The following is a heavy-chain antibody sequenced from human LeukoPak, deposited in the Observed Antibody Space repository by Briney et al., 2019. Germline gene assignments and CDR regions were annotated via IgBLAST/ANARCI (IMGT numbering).Heavy chain of an antibody. Sequence: GESLKISCKGSGYSFTSYWIGWVRQMPGKGLEWMGIIYPGDSDTRYSPSFRGQVTISADKSISTAYLQWSSLKASDTAMYYCARVGGCSSTSCTNPDYWGQGTLVTVSS. V-gene: IGHV5-51*01. CDR3: ARVGGCSSTSCTNPDY. CDR1: GYSFTSYW. D-gene: IGHD2-2*01. J-gene: IGHJ4*02. CDR2: IYPGDSDT.